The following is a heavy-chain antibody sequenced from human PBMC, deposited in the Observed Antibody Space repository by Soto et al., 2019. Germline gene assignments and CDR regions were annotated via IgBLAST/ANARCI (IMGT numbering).Heavy chain of an antibody. Sequence: SETLSLTCTVSGGSSSSSYYWGWIRQPPGKGLEWIGSIYYSGSTYYNPSLKSRVTISVDTSKNQFSLKLSSVTAADTAVYYCARSPPGTAMVIVAYWGQGTLVTVSS. J-gene: IGHJ4*02. CDR2: IYYSGST. V-gene: IGHV4-39*01. CDR3: ARSPPGTAMVIVAY. D-gene: IGHD5-18*01. CDR1: GGSSSSSYY.